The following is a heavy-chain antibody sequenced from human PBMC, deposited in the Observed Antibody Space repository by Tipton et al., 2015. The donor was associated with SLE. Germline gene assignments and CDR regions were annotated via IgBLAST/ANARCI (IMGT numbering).Heavy chain of an antibody. J-gene: IGHJ4*02. D-gene: IGHD6-19*01. CDR3: AGYTSGWYNGPDY. Sequence: TLSLTCTVSGGSISSSSYYWGWIRQPPGKGLEWIGSIYYSGSTYYNPSLKSRVTIYVDTSKNQFSLTLSSVTAADTAVYYCAGYTSGWYNGPDYWGQGTLVTVSS. CDR2: IYYSGST. V-gene: IGHV4-39*01. CDR1: GGSISSSSYY.